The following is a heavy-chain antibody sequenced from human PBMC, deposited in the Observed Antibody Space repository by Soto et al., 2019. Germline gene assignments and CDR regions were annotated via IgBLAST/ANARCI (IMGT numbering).Heavy chain of an antibody. Sequence: GESLKISCKGSGYNFAAYSIGWVRQMPGKGLEWMGLIYPGDSDTRYSPSFQGQVTISVDKSISIAYLQWSSLKASDTAMYYCARQAAPYNWFDHWGQGTLVTVSS. V-gene: IGHV5-51*01. D-gene: IGHD6-13*01. CDR1: GYNFAAYS. CDR2: IYPGDSDT. CDR3: ARQAAPYNWFDH. J-gene: IGHJ5*02.